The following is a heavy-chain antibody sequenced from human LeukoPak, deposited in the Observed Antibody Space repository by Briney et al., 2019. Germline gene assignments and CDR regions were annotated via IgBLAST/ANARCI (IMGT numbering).Heavy chain of an antibody. J-gene: IGHJ6*02. D-gene: IGHD3-3*01. CDR3: ARDVAIYYYYGMDV. V-gene: IGHV4-34*01. Sequence: SETLSLTCTVSGGSISSYYWSWIRQPPGKGLGWIGEINHSGSTNYNPSLKSRVTISVDTSKNQFSLKLSSVTAADTAVYYCARDVAIYYYYGMDVWGQGTTVTVSS. CDR1: GGSISSYY. CDR2: INHSGST.